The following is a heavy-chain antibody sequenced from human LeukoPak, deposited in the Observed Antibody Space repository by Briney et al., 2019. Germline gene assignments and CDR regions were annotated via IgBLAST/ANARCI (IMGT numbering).Heavy chain of an antibody. D-gene: IGHD2-21*02. CDR1: VYTFTSYW. Sequence: GEALKISCKASVYTFTSYWIDGVRQMPGKRLESMGTIYPGDSETKDSPSFQSQVTISADKSISAAYLQWSSLKTSDTAMYYCARPSIPSATAPDAFDIWGQGTMVTVSS. CDR2: IYPGDSET. J-gene: IGHJ3*02. CDR3: ARPSIPSATAPDAFDI. V-gene: IGHV5-51*01.